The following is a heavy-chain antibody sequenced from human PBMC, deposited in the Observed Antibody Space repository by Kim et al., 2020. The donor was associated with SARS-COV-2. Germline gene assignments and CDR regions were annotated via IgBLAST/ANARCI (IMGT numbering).Heavy chain of an antibody. D-gene: IGHD3-22*01. J-gene: IGHJ4*02. V-gene: IGHV3-48*03. Sequence: DSVKGRFTISRDNDKNSLSLQMNSLSAEDTAVYYCARETYYYDSSGYSPWGQGTLVTVSS. CDR3: ARETYYYDSSGYSP.